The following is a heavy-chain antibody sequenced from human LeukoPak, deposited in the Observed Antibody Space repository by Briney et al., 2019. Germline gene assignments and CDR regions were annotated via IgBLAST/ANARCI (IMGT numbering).Heavy chain of an antibody. CDR3: ARKITMVRGPLIKGYFDL. V-gene: IGHV3-23*01. D-gene: IGHD3-10*01. Sequence: GGSLRLSCSGAGFTFMNYVMAWVRQAPGKGLEWVSSIRLGGGLTPPADPVKGRFIISRDMNTLFLQMNNLRPEDTAMYYCARKITMVRGPLIKGYFDLWGRGTLVSVSS. CDR1: GFTFMNYV. J-gene: IGHJ2*01. CDR2: IRLGGGLT.